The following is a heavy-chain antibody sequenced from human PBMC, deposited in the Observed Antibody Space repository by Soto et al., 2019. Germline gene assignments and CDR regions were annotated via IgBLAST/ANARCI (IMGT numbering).Heavy chain of an antibody. CDR1: GGSFSGYY. J-gene: IGHJ6*02. CDR2: INHSGRT. CDR3: ARGLRGVIITSYYFVMDV. V-gene: IGHV4-34*01. Sequence: QVQLQQWGAGLLKPSETLSLTCAVYGGSFSGYYWSWIRQPPGKGLEWIGDINHSGRTNYNPSLKSRGXXXTXXSRNQFSLRLTSVTAADTALYYCARGLRGVIITSYYFVMDVWGQGTTVTVSS. D-gene: IGHD3-10*01.